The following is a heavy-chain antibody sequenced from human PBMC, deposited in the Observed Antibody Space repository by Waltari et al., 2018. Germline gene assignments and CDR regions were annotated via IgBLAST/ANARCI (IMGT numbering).Heavy chain of an antibody. CDR1: GGTFSSYA. D-gene: IGHD3-10*01. CDR3: ARSLLWFGEFRTTYYYGMDV. J-gene: IGHJ6*02. V-gene: IGHV1-69*01. CDR2: IIPIFGTA. Sequence: QVQLVQSGAEVKKPGSSVTVSCKASGGTFSSYAISRVRPAPGQGLEWMGGIIPIFGTANYAQKFQGRVTITADESTSTAYMELSSLRSEDTAVYYCARSLLWFGEFRTTYYYGMDVWGQGTTVTVSS.